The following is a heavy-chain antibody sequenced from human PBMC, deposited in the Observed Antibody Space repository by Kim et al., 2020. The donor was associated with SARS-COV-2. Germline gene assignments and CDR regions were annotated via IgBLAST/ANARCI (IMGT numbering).Heavy chain of an antibody. J-gene: IGHJ4*02. CDR1: GGSFSGYY. V-gene: IGHV4-34*01. CDR2: INHSGST. CDR3: ARGPSGIAAAINNEFDY. D-gene: IGHD6-13*01. Sequence: SETLSLTCAVYGGSFSGYYWSWIRQPPGKGLEWIGEINHSGSTNYNPSLKSRVTISVDTSKNQFSLKLSSVTAADTAVYYCARGPSGIAAAINNEFDYWGQGTLVTVSS.